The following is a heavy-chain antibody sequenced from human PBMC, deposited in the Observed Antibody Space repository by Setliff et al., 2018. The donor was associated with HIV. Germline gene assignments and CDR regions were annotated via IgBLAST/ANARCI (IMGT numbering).Heavy chain of an antibody. D-gene: IGHD3-10*01. J-gene: IGHJ6*02. CDR1: GFTFSSYA. CDR2: ISYDGSNK. CDR3: ARSVIGYYYYGMDV. V-gene: IGHV3-30*01. Sequence: SLRLSCAASGFTFSSYAMHRVRQAPGKGLEWVAVISYDGSNKYYADSVKGRFTISRDNSKNTLYLQMNSLRAEDTAVYYCARSVIGYYYYGMDVWGQGTLVTVS.